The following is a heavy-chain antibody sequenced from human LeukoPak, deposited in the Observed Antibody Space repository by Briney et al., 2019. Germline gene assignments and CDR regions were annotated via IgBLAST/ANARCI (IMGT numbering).Heavy chain of an antibody. Sequence: PGGSLRLSCAASGFTFSSYAMNWVRQAPGRGLEWVSGISNSGGNTYYAASVKGRFTISRDNSRNTLYPQMNSLRAEDTALYYCAKGVGSGWYGGGDFWGQGNLVTVSS. D-gene: IGHD6-19*01. CDR3: AKGVGSGWYGGGDF. J-gene: IGHJ4*02. CDR2: ISNSGGNT. CDR1: GFTFSSYA. V-gene: IGHV3-23*01.